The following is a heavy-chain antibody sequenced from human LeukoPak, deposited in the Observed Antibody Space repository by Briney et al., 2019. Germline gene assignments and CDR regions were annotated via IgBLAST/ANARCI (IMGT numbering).Heavy chain of an antibody. CDR2: ISGSGGST. CDR3: AKGAGYYYGSGSYYHDAFDI. D-gene: IGHD3-10*01. J-gene: IGHJ3*02. V-gene: IGHV3-23*01. Sequence: GGSLRLSCAASGFTFSSYAMSWVRQAPGKGLEWVSAISGSGGSTYYADSVKGRFTISRDNSKNTLYLQMSSLRAEDTAVYYCAKGAGYYYGSGSYYHDAFDIWGQGTMVTVSS. CDR1: GFTFSSYA.